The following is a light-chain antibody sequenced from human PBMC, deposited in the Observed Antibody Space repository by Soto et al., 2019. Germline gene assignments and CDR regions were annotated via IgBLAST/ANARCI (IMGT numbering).Light chain of an antibody. CDR3: QQYSIYSLEP. J-gene: IGKJ2*01. V-gene: IGKV1-5*01. CDR1: QSINSL. CDR2: DAS. Sequence: DIQMTQSPSSLSASVGDRVTITCRASQSINSLLAWYQQKPGKAPKLLIYDASSLESGVTSRFSGSGSGTEFTLTISSLQPDDFATYYCQQYSIYSLEPFGQGTKLEIK.